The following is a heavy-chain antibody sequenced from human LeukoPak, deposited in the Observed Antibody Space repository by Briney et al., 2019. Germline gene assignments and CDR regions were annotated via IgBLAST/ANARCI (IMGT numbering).Heavy chain of an antibody. V-gene: IGHV3-30*04. CDR2: ISYDGSNK. CDR1: GFTFSSYA. CDR3: AREVQEYYFDY. J-gene: IGHJ4*02. D-gene: IGHD1-1*01. Sequence: GRSQRLSCAASGFTFSSYAMHWVRQAPGKGLEWVAVISYDGSNKYYADSVKGRFTISRDNSKNTLYLQMNSLRAEDTAVYYCAREVQEYYFDYWGQGTLVTVSS.